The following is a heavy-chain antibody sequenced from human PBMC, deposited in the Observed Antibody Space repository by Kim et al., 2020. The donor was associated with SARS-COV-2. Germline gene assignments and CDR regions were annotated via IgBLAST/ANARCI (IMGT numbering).Heavy chain of an antibody. Sequence: GGSLRLSCAASGFTFSDYYMRWIRQAPGKGLEWVSYISGSSSNTNYADSVKGRFTISRDNAKNSLYLQMNSLRAEDTAVYYCARETTTVASLRYGMYVCGDGTPVT. J-gene: IGHJ6*01. D-gene: IGHD4-17*01. CDR2: ISGSSSNT. V-gene: IGHV3-11*06. CDR3: ARETTTVASLRYGMYV. CDR1: GFTFSDYY.